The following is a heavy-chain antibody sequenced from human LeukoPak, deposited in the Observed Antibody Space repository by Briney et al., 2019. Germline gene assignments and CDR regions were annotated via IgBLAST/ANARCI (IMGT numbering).Heavy chain of an antibody. Sequence: SETLSLTCAVYGGSFSGYYWSWIRQPPGKGLEWIGEINHSGTTNYNPSLKSRVTISVDTSKNQFSLKLSSVTAADTALYYCARGYDSSGYYSFDYWGQGTLVTVSS. CDR1: GGSFSGYY. V-gene: IGHV4-34*01. D-gene: IGHD3-22*01. J-gene: IGHJ4*02. CDR3: ARGYDSSGYYSFDY. CDR2: INHSGTT.